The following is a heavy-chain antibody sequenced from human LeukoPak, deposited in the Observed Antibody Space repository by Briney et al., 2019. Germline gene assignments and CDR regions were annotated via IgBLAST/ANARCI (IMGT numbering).Heavy chain of an antibody. CDR2: ISWNSGSI. CDR1: GFTFSSYA. CDR3: AKDSVTGAQL. Sequence: PGGSLRLSCTASGFTFSSYAMHWVRQAPGKGLEWVSGISWNSGSIGYADSVKGRFTISRDNAKNSLYLQMNSLRAEDTALYYCAKDSVTGAQLWGQGTLVTVSS. J-gene: IGHJ4*02. D-gene: IGHD5-18*01. V-gene: IGHV3-9*01.